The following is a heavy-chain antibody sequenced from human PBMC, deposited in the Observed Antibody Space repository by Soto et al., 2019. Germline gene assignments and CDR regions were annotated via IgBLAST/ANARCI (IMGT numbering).Heavy chain of an antibody. J-gene: IGHJ4*02. CDR1: GGSISNGGYY. CDR3: ARGGYYYDSSGYYDFYY. D-gene: IGHD3-22*01. Sequence: SETLSLTCTVSGGSISNGGYYWSWIRQPPGKGLEWIGYIYYSGSTNYNPSLKSRVTISVDTSKNQFSLKLSSVTAADTAVYYCARGGYYYDSSGYYDFYYWGQGTLVTVSS. V-gene: IGHV4-61*08. CDR2: IYYSGST.